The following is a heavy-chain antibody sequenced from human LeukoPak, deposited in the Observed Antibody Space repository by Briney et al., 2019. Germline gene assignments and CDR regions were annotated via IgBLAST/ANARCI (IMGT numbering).Heavy chain of an antibody. Sequence: ASVKVSCKASGYTFTCYYMHWVRQAPGQGLEWMGRLNPNSGGTNYAQKFQGRVTMTRDTSISTAYMELSRLRSDDTAIYYCARQGMRGAFDFWGQGTMVTVSS. CDR2: LNPNSGGT. CDR3: ARQGMRGAFDF. CDR1: GYTFTCYY. J-gene: IGHJ3*01. V-gene: IGHV1-2*06. D-gene: IGHD3-10*01.